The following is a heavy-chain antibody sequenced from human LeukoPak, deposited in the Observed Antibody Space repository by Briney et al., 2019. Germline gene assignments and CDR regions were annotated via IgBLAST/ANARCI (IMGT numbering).Heavy chain of an antibody. CDR1: GFTFSSYA. D-gene: IGHD6-19*01. J-gene: IGHJ4*02. V-gene: IGHV3-23*01. CDR3: VRSKNSRQWLVPIDY. CDR2: ISGSGGST. Sequence: PGGSLRLSCAASGFTFSSYAMSWVRQAPGKGLEWVSAISGSGGSTYYADSVKGRFTISRDNSKNTLYLQMNSLRAEDTAVYYCVRSKNSRQWLVPIDYWGQGTLVTVSS.